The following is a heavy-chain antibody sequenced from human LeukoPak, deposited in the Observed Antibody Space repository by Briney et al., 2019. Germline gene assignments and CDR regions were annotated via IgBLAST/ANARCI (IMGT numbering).Heavy chain of an antibody. CDR3: ARDVVVVPAAIHLGMDV. Sequence: SETLSLTCAVYGGSFSDYFWGWIRQPPGKGLEWIGEINHSGRTYYNPSIKSRVTISVDTSKNQFSLNLSSVTAADTAAYYCARDVVVVPAAIHLGMDVWGQRTTVTVFS. J-gene: IGHJ6*02. CDR2: INHSGRT. CDR1: GGSFSDYF. V-gene: IGHV4-34*01. D-gene: IGHD2-2*01.